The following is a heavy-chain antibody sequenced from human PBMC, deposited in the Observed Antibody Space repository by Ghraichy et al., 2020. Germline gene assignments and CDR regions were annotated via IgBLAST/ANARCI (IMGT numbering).Heavy chain of an antibody. CDR1: GDTFSSYS. D-gene: IGHD7-27*01. CDR2: IIPILGTA. CDR3: AGVLGANWGSAYYFDY. Sequence: SVKVSCKASGDTFSSYSLSWVRQAPGQGLEWMGRIIPILGTANYALTFQDRITITADKSTSTAYMELSSLRSEDTAVYYCAGVLGANWGSAYYFDYWGQGTLVTVSS. J-gene: IGHJ4*02. V-gene: IGHV1-69*08.